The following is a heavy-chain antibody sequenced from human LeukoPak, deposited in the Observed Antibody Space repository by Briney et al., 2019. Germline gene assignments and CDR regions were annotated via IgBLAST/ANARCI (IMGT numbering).Heavy chain of an antibody. J-gene: IGHJ4*02. V-gene: IGHV1-2*02. CDR3: AREYSAHDY. Sequence: GASVKVSCKASGYTFTGYYMHWVRQAPGQGLEWMGWINPNSGGTNYAQKFQGRVTMTSDTSITTAYMELNRLISDDTAVYFCAREYSAHDYWGQGTLVTISS. D-gene: IGHD5-12*01. CDR2: INPNSGGT. CDR1: GYTFTGYY.